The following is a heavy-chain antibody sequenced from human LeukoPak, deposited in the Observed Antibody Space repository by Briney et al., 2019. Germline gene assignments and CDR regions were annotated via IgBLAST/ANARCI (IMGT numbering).Heavy chain of an antibody. V-gene: IGHV3-23*01. CDR1: GLTFTNYA. CDR3: ARATEGFDY. CDR2: ISGSGDST. Sequence: GGSLRLSCAASGLTFTNYALTWVRQAPGKGLEWVSSISGSGDSTFYADSVKGRFTTSRDYSKNTLYLQMNGLRAGDTAVYYCARATEGFDYWGQGTLVTVSS. J-gene: IGHJ4*02.